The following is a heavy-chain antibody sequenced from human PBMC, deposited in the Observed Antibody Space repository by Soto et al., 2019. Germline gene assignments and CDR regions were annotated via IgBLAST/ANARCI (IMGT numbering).Heavy chain of an antibody. D-gene: IGHD3-3*01. CDR1: GGSISSSSYY. V-gene: IGHV4-39*01. Sequence: SETLSLTCTVSGGSISSSSYYSGWIRQPPGKVLEWIVSIYYSGSTYYNPSLKSRVTISVDTSKNHFSLKLSSVTAADTAVYFCARHEGDFWSGYYRGPDYWGQGTLVTVSS. CDR3: ARHEGDFWSGYYRGPDY. CDR2: IYYSGST. J-gene: IGHJ4*02.